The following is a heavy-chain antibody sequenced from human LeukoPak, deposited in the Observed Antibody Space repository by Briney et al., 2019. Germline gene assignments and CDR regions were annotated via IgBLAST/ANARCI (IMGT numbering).Heavy chain of an antibody. D-gene: IGHD6-13*01. CDR1: GFTFSKYV. V-gene: IGHV3-23*01. CDR3: AKDRDSSSWSYGMDV. Sequence: GGPLRLSCVASGFTFSKYVMTWVRQAPGKGLEWVSGIGGSGGRAYYADSVKGRFTISRDDSKNTVYLQMNGLRAEDTAVYYCAKDRDSSSWSYGMDVWGQGTTVTVSS. J-gene: IGHJ6*02. CDR2: IGGSGGRA.